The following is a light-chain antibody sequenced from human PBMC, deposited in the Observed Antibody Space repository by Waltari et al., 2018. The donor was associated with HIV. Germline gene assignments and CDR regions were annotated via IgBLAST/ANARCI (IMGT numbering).Light chain of an antibody. CDR3: CSYAGNYPVL. Sequence: QSALTQPRSVSGSPGQSVTISCTGTSSDVGGYNYVSWYQQNPGKAPKFIIYDVTKRPSVVPYPFSGSKSGNTASLTISALQADDEADYYCCSYAGNYPVLFGGATKLTVL. J-gene: IGLJ3*02. CDR1: SSDVGGYNY. CDR2: DVT. V-gene: IGLV2-11*01.